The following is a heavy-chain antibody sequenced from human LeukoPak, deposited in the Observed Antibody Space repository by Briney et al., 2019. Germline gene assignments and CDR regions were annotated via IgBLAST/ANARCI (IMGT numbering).Heavy chain of an antibody. Sequence: PSETLSLTCTVSGGSISSYYWSWIRQPPGKGLEWIGYIYDTGSTNYNPSLKSRVTISSHTSKNQVSLELRSVTAADTAVYYCARDPSLFSGHYDSWGQGTLVTVST. V-gene: IGHV4-59*01. CDR2: IYDTGST. CDR1: GGSISSYY. D-gene: IGHD2-15*01. CDR3: ARDPSLFSGHYDS. J-gene: IGHJ4*02.